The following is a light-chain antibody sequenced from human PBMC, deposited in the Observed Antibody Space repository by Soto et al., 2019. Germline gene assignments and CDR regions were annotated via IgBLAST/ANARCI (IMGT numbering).Light chain of an antibody. CDR2: GAS. CDR1: QSVNSD. J-gene: IGKJ1*01. Sequence: ETVMTQSPVTLSVSPGERATLSCRASQSVNSDLAWYQQKPGQAPRLLIYGASTRATGIPARFSGSGSGTEFTLTISSLQSEDFAVYYSNQYDNWPETFGQGTKVEIK. V-gene: IGKV3-15*01. CDR3: NQYDNWPET.